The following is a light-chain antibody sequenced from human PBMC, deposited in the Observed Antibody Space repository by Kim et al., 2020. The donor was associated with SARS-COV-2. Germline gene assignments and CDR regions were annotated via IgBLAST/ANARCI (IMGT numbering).Light chain of an antibody. Sequence: SVSPEQEARTPGFGDKLWEYYCSWNTKEPGQSPWLGYLKNKKRPLGVAERFPGSNSGNTATLTISGTQAMDEGDYFCQAWDSKTVVFGGGTQLTVL. CDR2: KNK. CDR1: KLWEYY. CDR3: QAWDSKTVV. J-gene: IGLJ2*01. V-gene: IGLV3-1*01.